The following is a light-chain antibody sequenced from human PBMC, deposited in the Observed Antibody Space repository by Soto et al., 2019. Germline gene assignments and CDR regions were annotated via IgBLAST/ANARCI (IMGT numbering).Light chain of an antibody. J-gene: IGKJ4*01. CDR2: DVS. V-gene: IGKV1-5*01. Sequence: DIQMTQSPSTLSASGGDRVTITCRASQTIDTWLAWYQQKPGKAPKVLIYDVSTLESGVPSRFSGSGSGTEFTRTVSSLQPDDFATFSCQQYNSYPRTFGKGAKVDI. CDR3: QQYNSYPRT. CDR1: QTIDTW.